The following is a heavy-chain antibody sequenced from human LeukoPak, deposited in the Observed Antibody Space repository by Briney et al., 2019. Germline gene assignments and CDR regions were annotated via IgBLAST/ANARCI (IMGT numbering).Heavy chain of an antibody. CDR2: IIENGYDK. CDR3: ARDYVTPGITGTTSPLDY. V-gene: IGHV3-23*01. Sequence: GGSLRLSCAASGFTFSSYAMSWVRQAPGKGLEWVSGIIENGYDKYYADSVKGRFTISRDNSKNTLYLQMNSLRADDTAVYYCARDYVTPGITGTTSPLDYWGQGILVSVSS. CDR1: GFTFSSYA. D-gene: IGHD1-7*01. J-gene: IGHJ4*02.